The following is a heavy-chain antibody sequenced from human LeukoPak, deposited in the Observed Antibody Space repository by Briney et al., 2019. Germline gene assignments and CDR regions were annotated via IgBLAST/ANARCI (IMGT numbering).Heavy chain of an antibody. D-gene: IGHD2-2*01. J-gene: IGHJ4*02. CDR3: ARDVVAARGSFDY. V-gene: IGHV4-30-4*07. CDR1: GGSISSGGYS. Sequence: SQTLSLTCAVSGGSISSGGYSWSWIRQPPGKGLEWIGYIYYSGSTYYNPSLKSRVTMSVDMSKNQFSLKLRSVTAADTAVYYCARDVVAARGSFDYWGQGTLVTVSS. CDR2: IYYSGST.